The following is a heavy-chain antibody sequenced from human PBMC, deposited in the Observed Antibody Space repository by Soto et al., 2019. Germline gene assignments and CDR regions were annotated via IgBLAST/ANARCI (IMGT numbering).Heavy chain of an antibody. D-gene: IGHD3-16*01. CDR1: GFSCGSYS. V-gene: IGHV3-23*01. CDR2: ISGSGGKT. J-gene: IGHJ1*01. Sequence: GAFLTRSYAASGFSCGSYSLSWVRQAPGKGLEWVSTISGSGGKTFYADSVKGRFSISRATSQSALYLQMNSLRADDTAMYYCSWWSYIDCWGQGTRVSVS. CDR3: SWWSYIDC.